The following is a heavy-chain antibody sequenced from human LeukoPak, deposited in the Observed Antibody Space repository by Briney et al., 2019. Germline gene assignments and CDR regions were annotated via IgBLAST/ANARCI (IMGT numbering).Heavy chain of an antibody. Sequence: GGSLRLSCAASRFIFSNYWRHWVRQAPGKGLVWVSRVKSDGSNSSYADSVKGRFTISRDNAENMLYLQMNALGAEDTAVYYCARDIVSGSGSLDYWGQGTLVTVSS. J-gene: IGHJ4*02. CDR3: ARDIVSGSGSLDY. CDR1: RFIFSNYW. D-gene: IGHD3-10*01. CDR2: VKSDGSNS. V-gene: IGHV3-74*01.